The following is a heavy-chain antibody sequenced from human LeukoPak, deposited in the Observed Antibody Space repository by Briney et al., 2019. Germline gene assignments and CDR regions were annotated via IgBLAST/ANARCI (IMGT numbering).Heavy chain of an antibody. J-gene: IGHJ6*02. CDR2: IYTSGST. Sequence: TTSETLSLTCTVSGGSISSYSWSWIRQPAGKGLEWIGHIYTSGSTNYNPSLKSRVTMSVDTSKNQFSLKLSSVTAADTAVYYCARDGRCSGGSCYSLYYYGTDVWGQGTTVTVSS. V-gene: IGHV4-4*07. CDR1: GGSISSYS. D-gene: IGHD2-15*01. CDR3: ARDGRCSGGSCYSLYYYGTDV.